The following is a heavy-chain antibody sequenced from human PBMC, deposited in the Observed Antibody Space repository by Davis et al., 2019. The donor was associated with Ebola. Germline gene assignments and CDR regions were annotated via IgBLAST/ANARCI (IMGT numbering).Heavy chain of an antibody. CDR1: GFTFSSYS. CDR3: ARDRGFNWFDP. CDR2: ISSSSSYI. Sequence: AGSLRLSCAASGFTFSSYSMNWVRQAPGKGLEWVSSISSSSSYIYYADSVKGRFTISRDNAKNSLYLQMNSLRAEDTAVYYCARDRGFNWFDPWGQGTLVTVSS. D-gene: IGHD3-16*01. J-gene: IGHJ5*02. V-gene: IGHV3-21*01.